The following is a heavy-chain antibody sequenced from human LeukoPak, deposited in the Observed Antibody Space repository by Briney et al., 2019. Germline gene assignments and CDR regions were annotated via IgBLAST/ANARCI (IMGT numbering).Heavy chain of an antibody. CDR3: ATFEYSSSSDY. J-gene: IGHJ4*02. CDR1: GFTFSSYA. CDR2: ISYDGSNK. Sequence: GGSLRLSCAASGFTFSSYAMHWVRQAPGKGLEWVAVISYDGSNKYYADSVKGRFTISRDNSKNTPYLQMNSLRAEDTAVYHCATFEYSSSSDYWGQGTLVTVSS. V-gene: IGHV3-30*01. D-gene: IGHD6-6*01.